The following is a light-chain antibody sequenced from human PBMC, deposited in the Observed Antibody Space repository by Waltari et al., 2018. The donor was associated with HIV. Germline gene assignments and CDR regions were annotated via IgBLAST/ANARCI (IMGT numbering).Light chain of an antibody. V-gene: IGLV2-8*01. Sequence: HSALTQPPSASGSPGQSVTISCTGTGTDVGAYNFVSWYQPHPGLAPQLLLYEVSNRPSGVSVRFSGSKSDNTASLTVSGLEADDEADYYCTSYARTNSLVFGGGTKLTVL. CDR3: TSYARTNSLV. CDR1: GTDVGAYNF. J-gene: IGLJ3*02. CDR2: EVS.